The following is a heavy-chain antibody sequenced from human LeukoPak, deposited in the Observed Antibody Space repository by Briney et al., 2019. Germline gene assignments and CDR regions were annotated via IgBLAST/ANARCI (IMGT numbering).Heavy chain of an antibody. CDR3: ARDHYYDSSGYYYVGRGFDY. CDR2: ISAYNGNT. Sequence: ASVKVSCKASGYTFTNYGTSWVRQAPGQGLEWMGWISAYNGNTNYAQKLQGRVTMTTDTSTSTAYMELRSLRSDDTAVYYCARDHYYDSSGYYYVGRGFDYWGQGTLVTVSS. CDR1: GYTFTNYG. V-gene: IGHV1-18*01. J-gene: IGHJ4*02. D-gene: IGHD3-22*01.